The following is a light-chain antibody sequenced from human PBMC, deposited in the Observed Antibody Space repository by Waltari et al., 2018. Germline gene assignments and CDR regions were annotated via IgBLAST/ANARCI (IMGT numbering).Light chain of an antibody. CDR2: AAS. CDR1: QDIRID. CDR3: LQDYNYPRT. V-gene: IGKV1-6*01. Sequence: AIQMTQSPSSLSASVGDRVTITCRASQDIRIDLAWYQQKPGKAPNLLIYAASTLQSGVPLRFSASGSGKDFTLTISSLRPEDSATYYCLQDYNYPRTFGQGTKVEIK. J-gene: IGKJ1*01.